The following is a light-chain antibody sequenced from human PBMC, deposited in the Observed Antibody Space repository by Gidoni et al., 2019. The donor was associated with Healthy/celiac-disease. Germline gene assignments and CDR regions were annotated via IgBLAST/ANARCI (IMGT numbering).Light chain of an antibody. J-gene: IGKJ4*01. CDR1: QSVSSY. V-gene: IGKV3-11*01. CDR3: QQRSNWPPLT. CDR2: DAS. Sequence: EIVFTQSPATLSLSPGERATLSCRASQSVSSYLARYQQKPGQAPRLLIYDASNRATGIPARFSGSGSGTDFTLTISSLEPEDFAVYFCQQRSNWPPLTFGGGTKVEIK.